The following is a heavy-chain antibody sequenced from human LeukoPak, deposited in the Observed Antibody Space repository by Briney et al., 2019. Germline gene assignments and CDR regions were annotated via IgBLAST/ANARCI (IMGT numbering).Heavy chain of an antibody. CDR2: ISGSGGST. V-gene: IGHV3-23*01. Sequence: PGGSLRLSCAASEFTFSWYAMSWVGQAPGRGLEWVSTISGSGGSTYYAECVKSRFTISRDNAKNSLYPQINSLRAAHTPVYYCAREALLPDYWGQGTLVTVSS. CDR1: EFTFSWYA. D-gene: IGHD2-15*01. J-gene: IGHJ4*02. CDR3: AREALLPDY.